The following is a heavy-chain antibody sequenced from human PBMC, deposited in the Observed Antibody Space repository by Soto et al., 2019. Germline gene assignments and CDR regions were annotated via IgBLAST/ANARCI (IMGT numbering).Heavy chain of an antibody. Sequence: QVQLVESGGGVVQPGRSLRLSCAASGFTFSSYGMHWVRQAPGKGLEWVAVISYAGDYQYYADSVKGRFTISRDNSNNTLYLQMNTLRPKDTAVYFCAKSRGGSSWYEGDSWGQGTLVTVSS. CDR2: ISYAGDYQ. D-gene: IGHD6-13*01. CDR1: GFTFSSYG. V-gene: IGHV3-30*18. J-gene: IGHJ4*02. CDR3: AKSRGGSSWYEGDS.